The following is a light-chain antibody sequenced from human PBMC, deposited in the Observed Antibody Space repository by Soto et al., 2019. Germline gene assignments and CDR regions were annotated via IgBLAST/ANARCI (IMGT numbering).Light chain of an antibody. Sequence: EIVLTQSPATLSLSPGERATLSGRARQSVSSSYLAWYQQKPGQAPRLLIYGASSRATGIPDRFSGSGSGTEFTLTIRSLQSEDLAVYYCQQYNNWPPITFGQGTRLEIK. V-gene: IGKV3D-15*01. CDR1: QSVSSSY. CDR3: QQYNNWPPIT. CDR2: GAS. J-gene: IGKJ5*01.